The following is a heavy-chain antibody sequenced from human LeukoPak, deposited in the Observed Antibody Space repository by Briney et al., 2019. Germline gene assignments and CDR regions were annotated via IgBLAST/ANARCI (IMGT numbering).Heavy chain of an antibody. J-gene: IGHJ4*02. CDR3: AKDLRSRQTYFDY. V-gene: IGHV3-23*01. CDR2: ISGSGGST. Sequence: GGSLRLSCVVSGFSFSDYHMGWVRQAPGKGLEWVSAISGSGGSTYYADSVKGRFTISRDNSKNTLYLQMNSLRAKDTAVYYCAKDLRSRQTYFDYWGQGTLVTVSS. D-gene: IGHD6-13*01. CDR1: GFSFSDYH.